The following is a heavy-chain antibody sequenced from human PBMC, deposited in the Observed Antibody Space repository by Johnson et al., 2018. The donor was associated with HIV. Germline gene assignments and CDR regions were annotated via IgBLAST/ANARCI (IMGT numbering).Heavy chain of an antibody. Sequence: QVQLVESGGGVVQHGGSLRLSCAAFGFTFSSYGMHLVRQAPGKGLEWVAFIRYDGSKKYYADSVKGRFTISRDNSKNTLYLQMNSLRAEDTAVYYCAKGRGEATTYDDAFDIWGQGTMVTVSS. V-gene: IGHV3-30*02. CDR1: GFTFSSYG. CDR2: IRYDGSKK. D-gene: IGHD1-26*01. J-gene: IGHJ3*02. CDR3: AKGRGEATTYDDAFDI.